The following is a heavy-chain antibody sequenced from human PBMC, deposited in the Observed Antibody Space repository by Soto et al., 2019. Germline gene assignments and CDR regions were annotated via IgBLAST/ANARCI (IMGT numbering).Heavy chain of an antibody. CDR1: GGSISSGGYS. CDR3: ARGGVDYYDRSGYYFSPYSFAY. CDR2: IYHSGST. D-gene: IGHD3-22*01. J-gene: IGHJ4*02. Sequence: QLQLQESGSGLVKPSQTLSLTCAVSGGSISSGGYSWSWIRQPPGKGLEWIGYIYHSGSTYYNPSRKSRVTVALDRSKSQFSMKLGSVTSADTAVYYCARGGVDYYDRSGYYFSPYSFAYWGQGTLVTVSS. V-gene: IGHV4-30-2*01.